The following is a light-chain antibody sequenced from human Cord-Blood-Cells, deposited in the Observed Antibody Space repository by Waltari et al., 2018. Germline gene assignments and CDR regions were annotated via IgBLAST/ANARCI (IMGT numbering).Light chain of an antibody. CDR3: QQYYSTPYT. J-gene: IGKJ2*01. CDR2: WAS. V-gene: IGKV4-1*01. CDR1: QSVLYSSNNKNY. Sequence: DIVMTQSPDSLAVSLGERATINCKSSQSVLYSSNNKNYLAWYQQKPGQPPKLLIYWASTRESGVPDRFSGGGSGTDFTLTISSLQAEDVEVYDCQQYYSTPYTFGQGTKLEIK.